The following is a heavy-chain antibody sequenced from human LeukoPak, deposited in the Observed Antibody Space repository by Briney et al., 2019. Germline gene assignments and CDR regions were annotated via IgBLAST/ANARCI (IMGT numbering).Heavy chain of an antibody. CDR2: IKEDGSEK. CDR1: GFTFSIYW. CDR3: ARAQSSGLDN. Sequence: GGSLRLSCAASGFTFSIYWMTWVRQAPGKGLEWVANIKEDGSEKHYVDSVKARFSISRDNARNSLHLQMNSLRVGDTAVYYCARAQSSGLDNWGQGTLVTVSS. D-gene: IGHD6-25*01. V-gene: IGHV3-7*01. J-gene: IGHJ4*02.